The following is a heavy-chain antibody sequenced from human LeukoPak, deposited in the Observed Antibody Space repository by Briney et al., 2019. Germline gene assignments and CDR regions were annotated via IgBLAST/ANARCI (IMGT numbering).Heavy chain of an antibody. D-gene: IGHD6-13*01. J-gene: IGHJ2*01. Sequence: GGTLRLSCAASGVTFSSYAMHWVRQAPGKGLEWVAVISYDGSNKYYADSVKGGFTLSTNNSKNTLYLQMNSLRAEDTAVYYCARAPSSSWYEGYFDLWGRGTLVTVSS. CDR3: ARAPSSSWYEGYFDL. CDR2: ISYDGSNK. CDR1: GVTFSSYA. V-gene: IGHV3-30-3*01.